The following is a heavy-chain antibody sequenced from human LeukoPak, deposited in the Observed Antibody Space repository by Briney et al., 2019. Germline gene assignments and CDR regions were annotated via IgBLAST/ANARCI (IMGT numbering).Heavy chain of an antibody. D-gene: IGHD6-6*01. CDR2: IIPIFGTA. CDR1: GGTFSSYA. Sequence: GASVKVSCKASGGTFSSYAISWVRQAPGQGLEWMGGIIPIFGTANYAQKFQGRVTITADESTSTAYMELSSLRSEDTAVYYCARDSTTTKYSSSSAGDYWGQGTLVTVSS. J-gene: IGHJ4*02. V-gene: IGHV1-69*13. CDR3: ARDSTTTKYSSSSAGDY.